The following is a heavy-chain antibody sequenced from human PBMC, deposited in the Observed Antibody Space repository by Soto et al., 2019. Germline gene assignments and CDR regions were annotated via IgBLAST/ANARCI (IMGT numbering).Heavy chain of an antibody. D-gene: IGHD3-22*01. CDR1: GYTFTSYA. Sequence: ASVKVSCKASGYTFTSYAMHWVRQASGQRLEWMGWINAGNGNTKYSQKFQGRVTITRDTSASTAYMELSSLRSEDTAVYYCARDYYDSSGYYYVGYFDYWGQGTLVTVSS. V-gene: IGHV1-3*01. CDR3: ARDYYDSSGYYYVGYFDY. J-gene: IGHJ4*02. CDR2: INAGNGNT.